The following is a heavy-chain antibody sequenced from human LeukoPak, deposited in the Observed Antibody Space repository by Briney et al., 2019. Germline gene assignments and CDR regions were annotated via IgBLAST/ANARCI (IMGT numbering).Heavy chain of an antibody. CDR2: IYPGDSDT. CDR1: GYSFTSYW. Sequence: GESLKISCKGSGYSFTSYWIGWVRQMPGQGLEWMGIIYPGDSDTRYSPSFQGQVTISADKSISTAYLQWSGLKASDTAMYYCARNPFPANYADGDYWGQGTLVTVSS. CDR3: ARNPFPANYADGDY. J-gene: IGHJ4*02. V-gene: IGHV5-51*01. D-gene: IGHD3-16*01.